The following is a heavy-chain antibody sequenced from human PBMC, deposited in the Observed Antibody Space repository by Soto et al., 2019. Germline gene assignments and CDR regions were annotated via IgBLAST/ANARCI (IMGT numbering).Heavy chain of an antibody. V-gene: IGHV5-51*03. Sequence: EVQLVQSGAEVKKPGESLKISCKGSGYSFTSYWIGWVRQMPGKGLEWMGIIYPGDSDTRYSPSFQGQVTISADKSISTAYLQWSSLKASATAMYYCASRSPYSYGYDYFDYWGQGTLVTVSS. CDR2: IYPGDSDT. CDR1: GYSFTSYW. CDR3: ASRSPYSYGYDYFDY. D-gene: IGHD5-18*01. J-gene: IGHJ4*02.